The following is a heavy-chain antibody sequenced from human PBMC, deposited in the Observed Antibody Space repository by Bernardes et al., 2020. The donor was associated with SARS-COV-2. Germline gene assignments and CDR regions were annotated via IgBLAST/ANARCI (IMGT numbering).Heavy chain of an antibody. Sequence: TLKAVCEVFGYTLTELSMHWVRQAPGKGLEWMGGFDPEDGETIYAQKFQGRVTMTEDTSTDTAYMELSSLRSEDTAVYYCATVPPFISGWYLSVHPNWFDPWGQGTLVTVSS. CDR1: GYTLTELS. D-gene: IGHD6-19*01. CDR2: FDPEDGET. V-gene: IGHV1-24*01. CDR3: ATVPPFISGWYLSVHPNWFDP. J-gene: IGHJ5*02.